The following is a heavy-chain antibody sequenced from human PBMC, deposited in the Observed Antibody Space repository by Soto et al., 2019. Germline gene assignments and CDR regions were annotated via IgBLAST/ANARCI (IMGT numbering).Heavy chain of an antibody. CDR2: ISSSAISK. V-gene: IGHV3-23*01. D-gene: IGHD5-12*01. Sequence: GGSLRLSCAVSGFTFSSYGMSWVRQAPGKGLEWVSAISSSAISKYYADSVKGRLTISRDNSKNIMYLQLNSLRAEDTAVYYCVEEGQSGIDWGGFDIWGQGTMVTVSS. CDR1: GFTFSSYG. J-gene: IGHJ3*02. CDR3: VEEGQSGIDWGGFDI.